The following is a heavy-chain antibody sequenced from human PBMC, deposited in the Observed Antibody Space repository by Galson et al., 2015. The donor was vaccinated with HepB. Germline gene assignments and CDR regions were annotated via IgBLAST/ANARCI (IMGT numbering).Heavy chain of an antibody. V-gene: IGHV6-1*01. CDR2: TYYRSRWYN. CDR1: GDSVSSNSVA. Sequence: CAISGDSVSSNSVAWDWIRQSPSRGLEWLARTYYRSRWYNDYAVSVKSRVTINPDTSKNQFSLQLNSVTPEDTAVYYCARTDCTGGICARPFGYWGQGILVTVSS. D-gene: IGHD2-8*02. CDR3: ARTDCTGGICARPFGY. J-gene: IGHJ4*02.